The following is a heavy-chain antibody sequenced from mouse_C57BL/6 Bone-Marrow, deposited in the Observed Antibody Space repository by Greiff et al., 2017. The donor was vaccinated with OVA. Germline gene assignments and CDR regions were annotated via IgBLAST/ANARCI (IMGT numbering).Heavy chain of an antibody. V-gene: IGHV1-62-2*01. Sequence: QVQLQQSGAELVKPGASVKLSCKASGYTFTEYTIHWAKQRSGQGLEWIGWFYPGSGSIKYNEKFKDKATLTADKSSSTVYMELSRLTSEDSAVYFCARHEADGYDRDYYAMDYWGQGTSVTVSS. J-gene: IGHJ4*01. D-gene: IGHD2-2*01. CDR3: ARHEADGYDRDYYAMDY. CDR1: GYTFTEYT. CDR2: FYPGSGSI.